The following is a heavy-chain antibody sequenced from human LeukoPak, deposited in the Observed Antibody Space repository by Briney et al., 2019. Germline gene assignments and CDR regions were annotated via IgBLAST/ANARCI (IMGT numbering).Heavy chain of an antibody. J-gene: IGHJ4*02. CDR1: GYTFTSYD. V-gene: IGHV1-18*01. CDR2: ISAYSGNT. D-gene: IGHD3-3*01. Sequence: ASVKVSCKASGYTFTSYDISWVRQAPGQGLEWMGWISAYSGNTNYAQKLQGRVTMTTDTSTSTAYMELRSLRSDDTAVYYCARDLGFGVVIMLDYWGQGTLVTVSS. CDR3: ARDLGFGVVIMLDY.